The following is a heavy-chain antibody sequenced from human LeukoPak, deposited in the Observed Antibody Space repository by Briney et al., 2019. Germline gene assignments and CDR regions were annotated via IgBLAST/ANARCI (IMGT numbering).Heavy chain of an antibody. V-gene: IGHV3-30*02. Sequence: GGSLRLSCAASGFTFSGYGMRWVRQAPGKGLEWVAFIRYDGSNKYYADSVKGRFTISRDNSKNTLYLQMNSLRAEDTAVYYCAKVAGDYYYMDVWGKGTTVTVSS. CDR2: IRYDGSNK. CDR3: AKVAGDYYYMDV. J-gene: IGHJ6*03. CDR1: GFTFSGYG. D-gene: IGHD3-10*01.